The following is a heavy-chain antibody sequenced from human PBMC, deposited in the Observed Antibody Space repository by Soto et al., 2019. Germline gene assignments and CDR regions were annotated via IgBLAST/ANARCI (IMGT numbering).Heavy chain of an antibody. Sequence: PSETLSLTCAVYGGSFSGYYWSWIRQPPGKGLEWIGEINHSGSTNYNPSLKSRVTISVDTSKNQFSLKLSSVTAADTAVYYCARGEFEAGFWSGYYSRLDVWGQGTTVTVSS. D-gene: IGHD3-3*01. V-gene: IGHV4-34*01. J-gene: IGHJ6*02. CDR1: GGSFSGYY. CDR3: ARGEFEAGFWSGYYSRLDV. CDR2: INHSGST.